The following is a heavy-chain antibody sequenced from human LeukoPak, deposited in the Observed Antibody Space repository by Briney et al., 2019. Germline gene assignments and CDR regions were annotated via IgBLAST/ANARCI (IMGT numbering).Heavy chain of an antibody. V-gene: IGHV4-59*01. Sequence: SETLSLTCTVSGGSISSYYWSWIRQPPGKGLEWIGYIYYSGSTNYNPSLKSRVTISVDTSKNHFSLRLSSVTAADTAVYYCARDRRYYDTSGTVYYDAMDVWGQGTTVTVSS. D-gene: IGHD3-22*01. J-gene: IGHJ6*02. CDR3: ARDRRYYDTSGTVYYDAMDV. CDR2: IYYSGST. CDR1: GGSISSYY.